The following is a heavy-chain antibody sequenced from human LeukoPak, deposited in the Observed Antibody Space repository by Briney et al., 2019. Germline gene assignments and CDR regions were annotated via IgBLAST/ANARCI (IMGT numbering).Heavy chain of an antibody. CDR3: ARDTRIAVAGTNWFDP. CDR1: GYTFTSYG. CDR2: ISAYNGNT. D-gene: IGHD6-19*01. V-gene: IGHV1-18*01. Sequence: ASVKVSCKASGYTFTSYGISWVRQAPGQGLEWIGWISAYNGNTNYAQKLQGRVTMTTDTSTSTAYMELRSVRSDDTAVYYCARDTRIAVAGTNWFDPWGQGTLVTVSS. J-gene: IGHJ5*02.